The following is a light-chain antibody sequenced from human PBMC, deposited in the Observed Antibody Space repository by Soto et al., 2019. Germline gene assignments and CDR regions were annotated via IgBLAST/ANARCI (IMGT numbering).Light chain of an antibody. CDR1: QSVGSN. J-gene: IGKJ3*01. CDR2: GTS. V-gene: IGKV3-15*01. CDR3: QLYKKWPLFS. Sequence: EIVMTQSPATLSVSPGERATLSCRASQSVGSNLAWYQQRPGQAPRLLIYGTSTRATGIPARFSGRGSGTEFTLTISGLQSEDCAVDYGQLYKKWPLFSFGAGTRVDVK.